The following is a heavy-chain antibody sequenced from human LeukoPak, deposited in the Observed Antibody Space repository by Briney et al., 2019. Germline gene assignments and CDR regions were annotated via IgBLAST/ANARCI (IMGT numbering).Heavy chain of an antibody. CDR1: GYTFTGYY. D-gene: IGHD2-15*01. Sequence: ASVKVSCKASGYTFTGYYMHWVRQAPGQGLEWMGWINPNSGGTNYAQKFQGRVTMTRDTSISTAYMELSRLRSDDTAVYYCARETSDCSGGSCYLDYWGRGTLVTVSS. J-gene: IGHJ4*02. CDR2: INPNSGGT. CDR3: ARETSDCSGGSCYLDY. V-gene: IGHV1-2*02.